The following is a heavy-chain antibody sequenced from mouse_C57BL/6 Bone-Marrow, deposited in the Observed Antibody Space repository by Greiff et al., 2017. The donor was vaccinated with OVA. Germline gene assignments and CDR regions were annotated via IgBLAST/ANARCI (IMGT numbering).Heavy chain of an antibody. CDR1: GYTFTSYG. CDR2: IYPRSGNT. V-gene: IGHV1-81*01. D-gene: IGHD1-1*01. J-gene: IGHJ4*01. Sequence: QVQLQQSGAELARPGASVKLSCKASGYTFTSYGISWVKQRTGQGLEWIGEIYPRSGNTYYNETFKGKATLTADKSSSTAYMELRSLTSEDSAVYFGARDYYGSSLYYYAMDYWGQGTSVTVSS. CDR3: ARDYYGSSLYYYAMDY.